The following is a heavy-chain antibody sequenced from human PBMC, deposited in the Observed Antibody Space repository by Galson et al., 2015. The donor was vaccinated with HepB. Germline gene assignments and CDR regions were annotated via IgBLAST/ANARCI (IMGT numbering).Heavy chain of an antibody. CDR2: FDPEDGET. V-gene: IGHV1-24*01. J-gene: IGHJ6*02. Sequence: SVKVSCKVSGYTLTELSMHWVRQAPGKGLEWMGGFDPEDGETIYAQKFQGRVTMTEDTSTDTAYMELSSLRSEDTAVYYCATDGAPNVYYYYYGMDVWGQGTTVTVSS. CDR1: GYTLTELS. CDR3: ATDGAPNVYYYYYGMDV. D-gene: IGHD3-16*01.